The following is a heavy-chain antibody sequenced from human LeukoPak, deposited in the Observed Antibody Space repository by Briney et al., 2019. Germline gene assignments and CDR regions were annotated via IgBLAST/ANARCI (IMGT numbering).Heavy chain of an antibody. CDR1: GYSISSGYY. D-gene: IGHD3-22*01. J-gene: IGHJ3*02. CDR3: ARARTTDYDSSGYYQGGAFDI. V-gene: IGHV4-38-2*02. Sequence: SETLSLTCTVSGYSISSGYYWGWIRQPPGKGLEWIGEINHSGSTDYNPSLKSRVTISVDTSKNQFSLKLSSVTAADTAVYYCARARTTDYDSSGYYQGGAFDIWGQGTMVTVSS. CDR2: INHSGST.